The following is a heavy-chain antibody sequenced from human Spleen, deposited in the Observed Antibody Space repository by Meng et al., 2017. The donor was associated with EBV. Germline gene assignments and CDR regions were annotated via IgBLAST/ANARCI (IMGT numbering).Heavy chain of an antibody. V-gene: IGHV3-11*01. J-gene: IGHJ4*02. CDR3: WRGGGDAYINDY. CDR1: VYTVSAHS. D-gene: IGHD5-24*01. CDR2: VTRSGNTI. Sequence: VVGCGGGLHRPCASLVISYADSVYTVSAHSIGGIPPAPGKGVGWDYYVTRSGNTIYYAKSSKSSFIILGEDAKNYQSLQNNSLRAEDTAVYYCWRGGGDAYINDYWGQGSLVTVSS.